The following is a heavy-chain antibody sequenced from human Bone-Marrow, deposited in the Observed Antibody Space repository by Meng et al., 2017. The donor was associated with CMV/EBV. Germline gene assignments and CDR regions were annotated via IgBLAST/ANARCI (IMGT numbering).Heavy chain of an antibody. J-gene: IGHJ4*02. CDR1: GYTFTSYG. CDR2: ISAYNGNT. D-gene: IGHD2-2*01. CDR3: ARGRRYCSRTSCYYFDY. V-gene: IGHV1-18*01. Sequence: ASVKVSCKASGYTFTSYGISWVRQAPGQGLEWMGWISAYNGNTNYAQKLQGRVTMTTDTSTSTAYMELRSLRSDDTAVYYCARGRRYCSRTSCYYFDYWGQGTLVTVSS.